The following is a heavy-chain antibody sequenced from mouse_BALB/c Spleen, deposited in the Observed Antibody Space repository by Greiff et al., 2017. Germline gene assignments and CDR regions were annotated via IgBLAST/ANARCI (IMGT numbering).Heavy chain of an antibody. Sequence: EVHLVESGPKLVKPGASVKMSCKASGYTFTRYVMHWVKQKPGQGLEWIGYINPYNDGTKYNEKFKGKATLTSDKSSSTAYMELSSLTSEDSAVYYCARYWGWYFDVWGAGTTVTVSS. CDR2: INPYNDGT. CDR3: ARYWGWYFDV. J-gene: IGHJ1*01. CDR1: GYTFTRYV. V-gene: IGHV1-14*01.